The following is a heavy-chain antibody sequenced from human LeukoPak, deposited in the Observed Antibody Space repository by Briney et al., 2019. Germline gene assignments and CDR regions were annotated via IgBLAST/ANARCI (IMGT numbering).Heavy chain of an antibody. CDR3: ARGRRVLSTYYYDSSGYGNDAFDI. J-gene: IGHJ3*02. Sequence: ASVKVSCKASGYTFTSYGISWVRQAPGQGLERMGWISAYNGNTNYAQKLQGRVTMTTDTSTSTAYMELRSLRSDDTAVYYCARGRRVLSTYYYDSSGYGNDAFDIWGQGTMVTVSS. CDR1: GYTFTSYG. CDR2: ISAYNGNT. D-gene: IGHD3-22*01. V-gene: IGHV1-18*01.